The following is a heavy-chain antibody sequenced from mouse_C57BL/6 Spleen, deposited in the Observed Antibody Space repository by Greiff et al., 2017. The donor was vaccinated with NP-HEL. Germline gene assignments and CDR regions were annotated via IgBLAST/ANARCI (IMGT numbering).Heavy chain of an antibody. D-gene: IGHD4-1*02. V-gene: IGHV3-1*01. J-gene: IGHJ3*01. CDR1: GYSITSGYD. CDR3: ARDPTGPFAY. CDR2: ISYSGST. Sequence: VQLKESGPGMVKPSQSLSLTCTVTGYSITSGYDWHWIRHFPGNKLEWMGYISYSGSTNYNPSLKSRISITHDTSKNHFFLKLNSVTTEDTATYYCARDPTGPFAYWGQGTLVTVSA.